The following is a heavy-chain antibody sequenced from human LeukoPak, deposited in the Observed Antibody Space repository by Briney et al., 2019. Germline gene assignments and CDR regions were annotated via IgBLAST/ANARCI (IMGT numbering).Heavy chain of an antibody. V-gene: IGHV4-31*03. D-gene: IGHD2-8*01. CDR3: ARQVLMVYAMNNWFDP. Sequence: SETLSLTCTVSGASISSGGYYWSWVRQHPGKGLEWIAYVYYTGSTYYNPSLRSRVLISVDTSKNQFSLKLNSVTAADTAVYYCARQVLMVYAMNNWFDPWGQGTLVTVSS. CDR2: VYYTGST. CDR1: GASISSGGYY. J-gene: IGHJ5*02.